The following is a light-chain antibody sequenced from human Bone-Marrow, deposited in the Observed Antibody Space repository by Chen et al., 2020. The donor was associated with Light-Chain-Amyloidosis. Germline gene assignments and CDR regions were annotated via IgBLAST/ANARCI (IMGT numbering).Light chain of an antibody. J-gene: IGLJ3*02. CDR3: SSYAGTYTWV. CDR1: SSDVGAYTY. CDR2: DVN. Sequence: QSALNQPRPVSGSLGRSVTISCTGTSSDVGAYTYVSWYQPHPGKAPKLIIYDVNKRPSGVPDRFSGSQSGSTASLTISRLQADDESDYFCSSYAGTYTWVFGGGTKLTVL. V-gene: IGLV2-11*01.